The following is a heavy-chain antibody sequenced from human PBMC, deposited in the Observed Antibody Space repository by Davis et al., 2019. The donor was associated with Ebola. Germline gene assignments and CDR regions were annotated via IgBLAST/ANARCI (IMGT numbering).Heavy chain of an antibody. CDR3: ARVGGYSSGWSDY. CDR2: IWYDGSNK. J-gene: IGHJ4*02. D-gene: IGHD6-19*01. Sequence: GGSLRLSCPASGFTFSSYGMHWVRQAPGKGLEWVAVIWYDGSNKYYADSVKGRFTISRDNSKNTLYLQMNSLRAEDTAVYYCARVGGYSSGWSDYWGQGTLVTVSS. CDR1: GFTFSSYG. V-gene: IGHV3-33*01.